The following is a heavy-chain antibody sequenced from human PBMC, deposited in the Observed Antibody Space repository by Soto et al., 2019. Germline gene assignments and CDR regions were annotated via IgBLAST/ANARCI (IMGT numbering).Heavy chain of an antibody. CDR2: INAGNGNT. V-gene: IGHV1-3*01. J-gene: IGHJ3*02. CDR1: GYTFTSYA. Sequence: GASVKVSCKASGYTFTSYAMHWVRQAPGQRLEWMGWINAGNGNTKYSQKFQGRVTITRDTSASTAYMELSSLRSEDTAVYYCARDGGYCSSTSCLPPAVDAFDIWGQGTMVTVSS. D-gene: IGHD2-2*03. CDR3: ARDGGYCSSTSCLPPAVDAFDI.